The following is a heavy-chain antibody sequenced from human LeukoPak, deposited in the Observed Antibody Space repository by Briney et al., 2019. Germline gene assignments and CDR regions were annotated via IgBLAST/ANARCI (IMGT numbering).Heavy chain of an antibody. Sequence: GESLKISCKGSGYSFTSYWIGWVRQMPGKGLEWMGIIYPGDSDTRYSPSFQGQVTISADKSISTAYLHWSSLKASDTAMYYCARQGLYYYDSSGYYYRDYWGQGTLVTVSS. CDR3: ARQGLYYYDSSGYYYRDY. V-gene: IGHV5-51*01. D-gene: IGHD3-22*01. J-gene: IGHJ4*02. CDR2: IYPGDSDT. CDR1: GYSFTSYW.